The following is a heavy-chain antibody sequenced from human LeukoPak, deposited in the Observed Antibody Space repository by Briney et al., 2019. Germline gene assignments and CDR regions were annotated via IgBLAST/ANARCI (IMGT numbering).Heavy chain of an antibody. V-gene: IGHV3-7*05. J-gene: IGHJ4*02. CDR1: GFTFTTYS. CDR2: IKEDGSDI. Sequence: GGSLRLSCAASGFTFTTYSMTWVRQAPGRGLEWVARIKEDGSDIHYVDSVKGRFTISRDNAKNSLYLQMSSLRAEDTAVYYCAREWWYLDYWGQGTLVTVSS. CDR3: AREWWYLDY. D-gene: IGHD2-15*01.